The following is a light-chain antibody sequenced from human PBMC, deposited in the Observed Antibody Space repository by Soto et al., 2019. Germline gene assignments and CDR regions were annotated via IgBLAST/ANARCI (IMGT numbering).Light chain of an antibody. CDR3: QQYQNWPLT. V-gene: IGKV3-15*01. CDR2: GAS. CDR1: QSVYSN. Sequence: ETVMTQSPATLSVSTGERATLSCRASQSVYSNLAWYQQKPGQAPRLLIYGASTRATGLPARFSGSGSGTEFTITISSLPSADFAVYYCQQYQNWPLTFGGGTKVEIK. J-gene: IGKJ4*01.